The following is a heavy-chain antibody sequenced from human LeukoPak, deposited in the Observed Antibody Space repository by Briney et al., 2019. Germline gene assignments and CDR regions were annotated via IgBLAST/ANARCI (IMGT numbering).Heavy chain of an antibody. CDR3: AKDLTSRNYYGSGSYDFDY. J-gene: IGHJ4*02. D-gene: IGHD3-10*01. CDR1: GFIFSSHA. Sequence: GGSLRLSCAASGFIFSSHAMSWVRQAPGKGLEWVSGITGSGDSTYYADSVKGRFTISRDNSKNTLYLQMNSLRAEDTAVYYCAKDLTSRNYYGSGSYDFDYWGQGTLVTVSS. CDR2: ITGSGDST. V-gene: IGHV3-23*01.